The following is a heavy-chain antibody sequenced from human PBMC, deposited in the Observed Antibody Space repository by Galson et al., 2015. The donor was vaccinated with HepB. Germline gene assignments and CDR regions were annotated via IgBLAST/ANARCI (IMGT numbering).Heavy chain of an antibody. CDR1: GYTLANYG. Sequence: SVKVSCKASGYTLANYGITWVRQAPGQGLEWMGWINTYNENTNYAQKFQGRVTMTTDTSTSTAYMELRSLRSDDTALYYCARDPRLHLTYGFDMWGQGTMVTVSS. J-gene: IGHJ3*02. CDR2: INTYNENT. CDR3: ARDPRLHLTYGFDM. V-gene: IGHV1-18*01.